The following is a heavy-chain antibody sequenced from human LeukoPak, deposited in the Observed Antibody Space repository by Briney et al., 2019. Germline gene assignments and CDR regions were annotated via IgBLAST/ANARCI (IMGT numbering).Heavy chain of an antibody. Sequence: PGRSLRLSCAASGLNFTNYGMHWVRQAPGKGLEGVAVVSFDGSDGYYVDSVRGRFTSSRDNSKNPLYLQMNSLRAEDTAVYYCAKGPRAITGGPLDPWGQGTLVTVSS. CDR3: AKGPRAITGGPLDP. J-gene: IGHJ5*02. V-gene: IGHV3-30*18. CDR2: VSFDGSDG. D-gene: IGHD1-14*01. CDR1: GLNFTNYG.